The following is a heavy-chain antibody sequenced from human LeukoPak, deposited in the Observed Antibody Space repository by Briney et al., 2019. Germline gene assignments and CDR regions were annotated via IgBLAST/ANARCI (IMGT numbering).Heavy chain of an antibody. J-gene: IGHJ4*02. CDR2: FDPEDGET. CDR3: AIVLRFFPAVDY. Sequence: ASVKVSCKVSGYTLTELSMHWVRQAPGKGLEWMGGFDPEDGETIYAQKFQGRVTMTEGTSTDTAYMELSSLRSEDTAVYYCAIVLRFFPAVDYWGQGTLVTVSS. CDR1: GYTLTELS. D-gene: IGHD3-3*01. V-gene: IGHV1-24*01.